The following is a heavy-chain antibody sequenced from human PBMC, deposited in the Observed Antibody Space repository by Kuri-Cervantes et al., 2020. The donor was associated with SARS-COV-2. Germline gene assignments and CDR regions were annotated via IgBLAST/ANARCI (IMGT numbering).Heavy chain of an antibody. J-gene: IGHJ3*02. Sequence: SETLSLTCTVSGGSISSQSYYWGWIRQPPGKGLEWIGSVYYSGCTYYNPSLKSRVTISVDTSKNQFSLKLSSVTAADTAVYYCARGGGYQLLSDDAFDIWGQGTMVTVSS. CDR1: GGSISSQSYY. CDR3: ARGGGYQLLSDDAFDI. CDR2: VYYSGCT. V-gene: IGHV4-39*01. D-gene: IGHD2-2*01.